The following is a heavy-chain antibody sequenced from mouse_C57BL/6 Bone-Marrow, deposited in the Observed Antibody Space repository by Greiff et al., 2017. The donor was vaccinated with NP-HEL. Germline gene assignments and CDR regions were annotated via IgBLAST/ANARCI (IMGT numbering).Heavy chain of an antibody. D-gene: IGHD4-1*01. CDR3: ARRTWEVTRMDY. J-gene: IGHJ4*01. CDR2: IYPRSGNT. V-gene: IGHV1-81*01. Sequence: QVQLQQSGAELARPGASVKLSCKASGYTFTSYGISWVKQRTGQGLEWIGEIYPRSGNTYYNEKFKGKATLTAGKSSSTAYMELRSLTSEDSAVYFCARRTWEVTRMDYWGQGTSVTVST. CDR1: GYTFTSYG.